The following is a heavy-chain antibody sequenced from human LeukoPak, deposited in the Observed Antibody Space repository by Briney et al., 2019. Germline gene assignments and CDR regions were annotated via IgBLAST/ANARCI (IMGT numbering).Heavy chain of an antibody. Sequence: GGPLRLSCAASGFTFSTYAIHWVRQAPGKGLEWVAVISFDGSYKYYADSVKGRISISRDNSKNTLYLQMNSLRVEDTAVYYCARGGSSGWYGYYFDYWGQGTLVTVSS. CDR2: ISFDGSYK. CDR1: GFTFSTYA. V-gene: IGHV3-30*04. J-gene: IGHJ4*02. D-gene: IGHD6-19*01. CDR3: ARGGSSGWYGYYFDY.